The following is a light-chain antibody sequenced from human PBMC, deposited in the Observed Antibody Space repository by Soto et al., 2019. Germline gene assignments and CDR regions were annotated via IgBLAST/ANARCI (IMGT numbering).Light chain of an antibody. V-gene: IGLV2-11*01. J-gene: IGLJ3*02. CDR1: SSDVGGYNY. Sequence: QSALTQPRSVSGSPGQSVTISCTGTSSDVGGYNYVSWYQQHPGKVPKLMIYDVTKRPSGVPDRFSGSKSGNTASLIISGHQAEDEDDYYCCSYAGSYPWVFGGGTKLTVL. CDR3: CSYAGSYPWV. CDR2: DVT.